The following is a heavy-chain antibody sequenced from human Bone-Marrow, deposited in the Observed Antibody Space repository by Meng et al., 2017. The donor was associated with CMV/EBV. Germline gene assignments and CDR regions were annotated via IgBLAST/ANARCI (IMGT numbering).Heavy chain of an antibody. Sequence: SQTLSLTCVISGDSVSSNSAAWNWIRQSPSRGLEWLGRTYYRSKWYNDYAVSVKSRITINPDRSKNQFSLLLNSVTPEDTAVYYCGRDRRDGSLWAFDIWGQGTMVTVSS. CDR1: GDSVSSNSAA. J-gene: IGHJ3*02. D-gene: IGHD5-24*01. V-gene: IGHV6-1*01. CDR2: TYYRSKWYN. CDR3: GRDRRDGSLWAFDI.